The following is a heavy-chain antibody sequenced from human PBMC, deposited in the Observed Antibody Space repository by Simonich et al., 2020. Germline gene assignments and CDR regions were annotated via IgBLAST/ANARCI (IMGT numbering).Heavy chain of an antibody. CDR1: GYSFTSDW. CDR2: TYPGDSDT. D-gene: IGHD1-1*01. CDR3: ARQLNDFDI. Sequence: EVQLVQSGAEVKKPGESLKISGKGSGYSFTSDWIGWVRQMPGKGLEWRGITYPGDSDTRYIPSVQGQVTISADKSISTAYLQWSSLKASDTAMYYCARQLNDFDIWGQGTMVTVSS. J-gene: IGHJ3*02. V-gene: IGHV5-51*01.